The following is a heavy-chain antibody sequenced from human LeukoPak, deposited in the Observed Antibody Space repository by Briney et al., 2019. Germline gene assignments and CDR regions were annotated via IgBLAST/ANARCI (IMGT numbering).Heavy chain of an antibody. D-gene: IGHD3-10*01. CDR2: IYTSGST. CDR3: ARHGSYDSRSYAMDV. CDR1: GGSISSYY. Sequence: SETLSLTCTVSGGSISSYYWSWIRQPAGKGLEWIGRIYTSGSTNYNPSLKSRVTMSVDTSKNQFSLKLTSVTAADTAVYYCARHGSYDSRSYAMDVWGQGTTVTVSS. V-gene: IGHV4-4*07. J-gene: IGHJ6*02.